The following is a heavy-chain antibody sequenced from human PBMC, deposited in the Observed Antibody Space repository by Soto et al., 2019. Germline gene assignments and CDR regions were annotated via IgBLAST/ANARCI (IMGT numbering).Heavy chain of an antibody. Sequence: SVKVSCKASGGTFSSYAISWVRQAPGQGLEWMGGIIPIFGTANYAQKFQGRVTITADKSTSTAYMELSSLRSEDTAVYYCARGDYYDSSGYYGPFDYWGQGTLVTVSS. CDR3: ARGDYYDSSGYYGPFDY. D-gene: IGHD3-22*01. V-gene: IGHV1-69*06. J-gene: IGHJ4*02. CDR1: GGTFSSYA. CDR2: IIPIFGTA.